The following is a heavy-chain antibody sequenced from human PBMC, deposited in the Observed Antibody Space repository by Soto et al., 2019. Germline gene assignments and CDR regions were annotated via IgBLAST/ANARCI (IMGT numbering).Heavy chain of an antibody. V-gene: IGHV1-46*01. CDR2: INPSGRST. Sequence: ASVKVSCKASGYTFSNYYMYWVRQAPGQGLECMGVINPSGRSTTYAQKFQGRVTMTRDTSTSTVYMELSSLRSEDTAVYYCARGAVPAAIVANWFDPWGQGTLVTVSS. J-gene: IGHJ5*02. CDR1: GYTFSNYY. D-gene: IGHD2-2*01. CDR3: ARGAVPAAIVANWFDP.